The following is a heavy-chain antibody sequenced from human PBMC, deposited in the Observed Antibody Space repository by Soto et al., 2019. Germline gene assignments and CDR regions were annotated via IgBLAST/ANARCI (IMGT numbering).Heavy chain of an antibody. Sequence: ASVKVSCKASGYTFTTYGISWVRQAPGQGLEWMGWINTNTGNPTYAQGFTGRFVFSLDTSVSTAYLQICSLKAEDTAVYYCAREGDFGELLYYYYYYGMDVWGQGTTVTVSS. V-gene: IGHV7-4-1*01. D-gene: IGHD3-10*01. CDR2: INTNTGNP. CDR1: GYTFTTYG. CDR3: AREGDFGELLYYYYYYGMDV. J-gene: IGHJ6*02.